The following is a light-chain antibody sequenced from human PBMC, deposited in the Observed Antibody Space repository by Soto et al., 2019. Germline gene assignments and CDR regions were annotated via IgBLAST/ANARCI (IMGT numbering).Light chain of an antibody. V-gene: IGKV3-15*01. J-gene: IGKJ2*01. CDR3: QQYNKWPPQYT. CDR1: QSISSD. Sequence: EIVMTQSPVILSVSPGERATLSCRASQSISSDLAWYQQRPGQAPRLLIYGASTRATDIPTRISGSGSGTDFTLTISSLQSEDFAVYYCQQYNKWPPQYTFGQGTKLEIK. CDR2: GAS.